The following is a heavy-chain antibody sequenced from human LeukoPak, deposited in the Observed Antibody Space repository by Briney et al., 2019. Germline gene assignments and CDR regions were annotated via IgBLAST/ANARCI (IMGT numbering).Heavy chain of an antibody. Sequence: ASVKVSCKASGYTFTGYYMHWVRQAPGQGLEWMGWINPNSGGTNYAQKFQGRITMTRDTSISTAYMELSRLRSDDTAVYYCARGVCSSTSCYDWFDPWGQGTLVTVSS. CDR1: GYTFTGYY. D-gene: IGHD2-2*01. V-gene: IGHV1-2*02. CDR2: INPNSGGT. CDR3: ARGVCSSTSCYDWFDP. J-gene: IGHJ5*02.